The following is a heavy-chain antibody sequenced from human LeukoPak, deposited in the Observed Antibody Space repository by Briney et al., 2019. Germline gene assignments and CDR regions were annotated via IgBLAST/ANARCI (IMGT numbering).Heavy chain of an antibody. J-gene: IGHJ4*02. Sequence: SETLSLTCAVYGGSFSGYYWSWIRQPPGKGLEWIGEINHSGSTNHNPSLKSRVTISVDTSKNQFSLKLSSVTAADTAVYYCAREGTSSSYGYWGQGTLVTVSS. V-gene: IGHV4-34*01. CDR1: GGSFSGYY. CDR2: INHSGST. CDR3: AREGTSSSYGY. D-gene: IGHD6-13*01.